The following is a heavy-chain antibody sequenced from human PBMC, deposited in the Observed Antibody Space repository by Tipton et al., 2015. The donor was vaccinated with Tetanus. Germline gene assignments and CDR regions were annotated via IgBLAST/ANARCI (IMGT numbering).Heavy chain of an antibody. CDR2: ISYSGST. CDR1: GGSIRSEDYS. V-gene: IGHV4-61*08. J-gene: IGHJ4*02. CDR3: ARANYDFPKKGPFDS. D-gene: IGHD3-3*01. Sequence: TLSLTCTVSGGSIRSEDYSWNWIRQPPGKGLEWIGYISYSGSTNSNYSLKSRITISQDTSKNQFSLKLTSVTAADTAVYYCARANYDFPKKGPFDSWGQGVQVTVSS.